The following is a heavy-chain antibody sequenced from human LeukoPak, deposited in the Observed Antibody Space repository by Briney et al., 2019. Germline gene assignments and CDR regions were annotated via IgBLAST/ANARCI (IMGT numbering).Heavy chain of an antibody. CDR1: GFTFSSYS. D-gene: IGHD2-2*01. J-gene: IGHJ6*03. Sequence: GGSLRLSCAASGFTFSSYSMNWVRQAPGKGLEWVSYISDSSSNIYCADSVKGRFTISRDNAKNSLYLQMNSLRAEDTAVYYCARDLLDIVVVPAAMTGHDYYYYMDVWGKGTTVTVSS. V-gene: IGHV3-48*04. CDR3: ARDLLDIVVVPAAMTGHDYYYYMDV. CDR2: ISDSSSNI.